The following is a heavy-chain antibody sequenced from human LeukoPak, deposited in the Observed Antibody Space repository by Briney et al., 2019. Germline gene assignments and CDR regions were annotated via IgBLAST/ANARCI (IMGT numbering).Heavy chain of an antibody. CDR2: IVGDSTIE. CDR1: GFAFNNDA. Sequence: GGSLRLSCAASGFAFNNDAMTWVRQPPGKGLKWVSTIVGDSTIEYYADSVKGRFTISSDNSKTMLFLHMNSLRAEDTAIYYCARQPYFYYYLDVWGKGTTVTVTS. CDR3: ARQPYFYYYLDV. D-gene: IGHD5-18*01. V-gene: IGHV3-23*01. J-gene: IGHJ6*03.